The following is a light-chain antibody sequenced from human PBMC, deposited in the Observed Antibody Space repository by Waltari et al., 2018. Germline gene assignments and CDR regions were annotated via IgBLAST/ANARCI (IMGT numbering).Light chain of an antibody. CDR3: QQYYSYPFT. Sequence: IRMPQSPSTFSAYKGDRVTITYRARHGISSNLAWYQHKPGQAPKLLIYATSTLQSGVPSRFVGSGSGTDFTLTISCLQSEDFATYDCQQYYSYPFTLGPETIVYIK. V-gene: IGKV1-8*01. J-gene: IGKJ3*01. CDR1: HGISSN. CDR2: ATS.